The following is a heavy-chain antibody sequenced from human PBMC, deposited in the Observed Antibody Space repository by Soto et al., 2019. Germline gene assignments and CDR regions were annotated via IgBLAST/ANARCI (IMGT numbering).Heavy chain of an antibody. D-gene: IGHD1-1*01. CDR2: ISYDGTDE. J-gene: IGHJ4*02. CDR3: AKQESVWTDHFDY. Sequence: QVQLVESGGGVVQPGRSLRLSCAASGFSFSSYGMHWVRQAPGKGLEWVAMISYDGTDEYYADSVKGRFTISRDNSKNAVYLQMNSLRAEDTAVYYCAKQESVWTDHFDYWGQGALVTVSS. V-gene: IGHV3-30*18. CDR1: GFSFSSYG.